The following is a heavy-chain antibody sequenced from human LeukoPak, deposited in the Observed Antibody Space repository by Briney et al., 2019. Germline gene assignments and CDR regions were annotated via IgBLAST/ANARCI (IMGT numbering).Heavy chain of an antibody. CDR2: IDWDDDK. CDR3: ARPPYCGGDYDY. Sequence: SGPTLVNPTQTLTLTCTFSGFSLSTSGMCVSWIRQPPGKALEWLARIDWDDDKYYSTSLKTRLTISKDTSKNQVVLTMTNMDPVDTATYYCARPPYCGGDYDYWGQGTLVTVSS. V-gene: IGHV2-70*11. D-gene: IGHD2-21*01. CDR1: GFSLSTSGMC. J-gene: IGHJ4*02.